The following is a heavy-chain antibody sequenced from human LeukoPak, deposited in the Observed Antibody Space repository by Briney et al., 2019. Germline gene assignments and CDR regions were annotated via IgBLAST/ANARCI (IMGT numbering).Heavy chain of an antibody. CDR2: ISAYNGNT. CDR1: GYTFTTYG. CDR3: ARDNLIIVGATYFDY. V-gene: IGHV1-18*01. D-gene: IGHD1-26*01. Sequence: GASVKVSCKASGYTFTTYGISWVRQAPGQGLEWMGWISAYNGNTNYAQKLQSRVTMTTDTSTSTAYMELRSLRSDDTAMYYCARDNLIIVGATYFDYWGQGTLVTVSS. J-gene: IGHJ4*02.